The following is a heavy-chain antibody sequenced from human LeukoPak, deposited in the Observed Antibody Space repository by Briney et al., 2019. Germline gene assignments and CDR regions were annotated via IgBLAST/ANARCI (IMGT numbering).Heavy chain of an antibody. CDR3: ARASRYCTNGVCYSGSGALDY. CDR2: IYYSGST. CDR1: GGSISSGGYY. Sequence: SETLSLTCTVSGGSISSGGYYWSWIRQHPGKGLEWIGYIYYSGSTYYNPSLKSRVTISVDTSKNQFSLKLSSVTAAGTAVYYCARASRYCTNGVCYSGSGALDYWGQGTLVTVSS. J-gene: IGHJ4*02. D-gene: IGHD2-8*01. V-gene: IGHV4-31*03.